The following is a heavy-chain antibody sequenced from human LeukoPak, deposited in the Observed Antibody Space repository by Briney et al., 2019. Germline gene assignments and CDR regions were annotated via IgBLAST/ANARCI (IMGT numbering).Heavy chain of an antibody. V-gene: IGHV1-8*01. D-gene: IGHD4-17*01. CDR1: GYTFTSYD. Sequence: ASLKVSCKASGYTFTSYDINWVRQATGQGLEWMGWMNPNSGNTGYAQKFQGRVTMTRNTSISTAYMELSSLRSEDTAVYYCATKGTDDYGDYGWFDPWGQGTLVIVSS. CDR3: ATKGTDDYGDYGWFDP. CDR2: MNPNSGNT. J-gene: IGHJ5*02.